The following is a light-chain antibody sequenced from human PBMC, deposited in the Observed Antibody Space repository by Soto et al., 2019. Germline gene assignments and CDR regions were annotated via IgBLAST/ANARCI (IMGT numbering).Light chain of an antibody. V-gene: IGLV1-44*01. Sequence: QSVLTQSPSASGTPGQRVSISFSGSTSNIGTNTVSWYQHVPGTAPKLLIYSNDQRPSAVPGRFSGSTSGTSASLAISGLLSEDEADYYCATWDDSLNVVFGGGTKLTVL. J-gene: IGLJ2*01. CDR1: TSNIGTNT. CDR2: SND. CDR3: ATWDDSLNVV.